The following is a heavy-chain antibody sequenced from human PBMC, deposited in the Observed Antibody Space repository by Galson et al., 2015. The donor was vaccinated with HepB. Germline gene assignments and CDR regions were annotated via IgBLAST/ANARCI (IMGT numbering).Heavy chain of an antibody. CDR2: ISHDENTK. Sequence: SLRLSCAASGFAFRDYAMHWVRQAPGKGLEWVAYISHDENTKRFADSVQGRSTVSRANPKDTVYLHLNSLKTEDTAVYYCATVAWKINPGFDIWGRGSMVTVSP. J-gene: IGHJ3*02. CDR3: ATVAWKINPGFDI. D-gene: IGHD1-1*01. V-gene: IGHV3-30*02. CDR1: GFAFRDYA.